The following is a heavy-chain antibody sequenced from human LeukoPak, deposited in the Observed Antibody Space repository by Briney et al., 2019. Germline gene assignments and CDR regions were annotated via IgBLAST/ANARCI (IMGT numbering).Heavy chain of an antibody. V-gene: IGHV4-31*03. CDR2: IYYSGST. Sequence: SETLSLTCTVSGGSISSGGYYWSWLRQHPGKVLEWIGYIYYSGSTYYNPSLKSRVTISVDTSKNQFSLKLSSVTAADTAVYYCARGVVVVPAAIRYFDLWGRGTLVTVSS. CDR1: GGSISSGGYY. CDR3: ARGVVVVPAAIRYFDL. D-gene: IGHD2-2*02. J-gene: IGHJ2*01.